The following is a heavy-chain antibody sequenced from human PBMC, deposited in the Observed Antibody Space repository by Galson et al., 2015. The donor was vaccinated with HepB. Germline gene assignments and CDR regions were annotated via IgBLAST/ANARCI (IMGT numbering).Heavy chain of an antibody. Sequence: SLRLSCAASGITFSSYEMNWVRQAPGEGLEWVSYISSSGSTIYYADSVKGRFTISRDNAKNSLYLQMNSLRAEDTAVYYCARGYYDSSGYYYFDYWGQGTLVTVSS. CDR3: ARGYYDSSGYYYFDY. D-gene: IGHD3-22*01. CDR2: ISSSGSTI. CDR1: GITFSSYE. J-gene: IGHJ4*02. V-gene: IGHV3-48*03.